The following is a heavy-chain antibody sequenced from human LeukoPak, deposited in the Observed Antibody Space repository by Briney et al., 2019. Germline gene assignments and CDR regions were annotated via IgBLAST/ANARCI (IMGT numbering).Heavy chain of an antibody. CDR2: IIPIFGTA. CDR3: AREPGYYDSSGE. CDR1: GGTFSSYA. D-gene: IGHD3-22*01. Sequence: ASVKVSCKASGGTFSSYAISWVRQAPGQGLEWMEGIIPIFGTANYAQKFQGRVTITADKSTSTAYMELSSLRSEDTAVYYCAREPGYYDSSGEWGQGTLVTVSS. V-gene: IGHV1-69*06. J-gene: IGHJ4*02.